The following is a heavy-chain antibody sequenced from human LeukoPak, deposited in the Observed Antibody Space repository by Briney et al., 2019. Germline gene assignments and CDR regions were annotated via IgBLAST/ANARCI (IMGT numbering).Heavy chain of an antibody. CDR3: AKGPLEWLLLGAFDI. CDR2: ISGSGGST. J-gene: IGHJ3*02. CDR1: GFTFSTYA. D-gene: IGHD3-3*01. Sequence: GGSLRLSCAASGFTFSTYAMSWVRQAPGKGLEWASAISGSGGSTYYADSVKGRFTISRDNSKNTLYLQMNSLRAEDTAVYYCAKGPLEWLLLGAFDIWGQGTMVTVSS. V-gene: IGHV3-23*01.